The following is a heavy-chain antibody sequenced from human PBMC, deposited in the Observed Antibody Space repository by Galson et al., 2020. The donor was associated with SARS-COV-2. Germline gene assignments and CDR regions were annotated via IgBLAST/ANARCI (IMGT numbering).Heavy chain of an antibody. V-gene: IGHV3-74*01. CDR2: INTDGSFT. J-gene: IGHJ3*02. CDR3: ARGPSSSWTNGAYDI. Sequence: GGSLRLSCAASGFTFSSYWMHWVRQVPGKGLVWVSRINTDGSFTDYADSLKGRFTISRDNAKNTVYLQMNSLRVEDTAVYYCARGPSSSWTNGAYDIWGQGTMVTVSS. CDR1: GFTFSSYW. D-gene: IGHD6-13*01.